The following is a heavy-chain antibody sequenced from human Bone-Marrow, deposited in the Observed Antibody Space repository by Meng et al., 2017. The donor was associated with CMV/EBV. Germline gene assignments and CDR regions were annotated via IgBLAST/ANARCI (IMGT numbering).Heavy chain of an antibody. V-gene: IGHV1-2*02. CDR1: GYTFTGYY. CDR2: INPNSGGT. Sequence: ASVKVSCKSSGYTFTGYYMHWVRQAPGQGREWMGWINPNSGGTNYAQKFQGRVTMTTDTSTSTAYMELRSLRSDDTAVYYCVRDNGVGANLDYWGRGTLVTVSS. CDR3: VRDNGVGANLDY. J-gene: IGHJ4*02. D-gene: IGHD1-26*01.